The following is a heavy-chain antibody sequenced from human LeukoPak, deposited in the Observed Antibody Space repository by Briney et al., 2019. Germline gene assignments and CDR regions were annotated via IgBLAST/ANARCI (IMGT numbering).Heavy chain of an antibody. CDR1: GGSISSYY. V-gene: IGHV4-59*01. CDR2: IYYSGST. D-gene: IGHD2-15*01. CDR3: ARGTGPPLGYCSGGSCYGYYFDY. J-gene: IGHJ4*02. Sequence: SETLSLTCTVSGGSISSYYWSWFRQPPGKGLEWIGYIYYSGSTNYNPSLKSRVTISVDTSKNQFSLKLSSVTAADTAVYYCARGTGPPLGYCSGGSCYGYYFDYWGQGTLVTVSS.